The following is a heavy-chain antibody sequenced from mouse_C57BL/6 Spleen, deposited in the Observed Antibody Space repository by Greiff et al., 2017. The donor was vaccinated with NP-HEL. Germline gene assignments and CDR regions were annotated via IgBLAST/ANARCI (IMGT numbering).Heavy chain of an antibody. Sequence: EVQLQQSGPELVKPGASVKMSCKASGYTFTDYNMHWVKQSHGKSLEWIGYINPNNGGTSYNQKFKGKATLTVNKSSSTAYMELRSLTSEDSAVYYCARLEDYDYGGFDYWGQGTTLTVSS. J-gene: IGHJ2*01. CDR3: ARLEDYDYGGFDY. V-gene: IGHV1-22*01. D-gene: IGHD2-4*01. CDR1: GYTFTDYN. CDR2: INPNNGGT.